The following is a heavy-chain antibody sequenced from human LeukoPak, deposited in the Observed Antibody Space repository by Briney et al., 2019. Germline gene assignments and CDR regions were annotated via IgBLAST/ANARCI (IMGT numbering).Heavy chain of an antibody. D-gene: IGHD6-19*01. CDR3: ARRYSSGWPFDY. Sequence: SETLSLTCTVSGGSISSSSYYWGWIRQPPGKGMEWVGSMYYSGSTYYNPSLKSRVTISVDTSKNQFSLKLSSVTAADTAVYYCARRYSSGWPFDYWGQGTLVTVSS. CDR2: MYYSGST. J-gene: IGHJ4*02. V-gene: IGHV4-39*07. CDR1: GGSISSSSYY.